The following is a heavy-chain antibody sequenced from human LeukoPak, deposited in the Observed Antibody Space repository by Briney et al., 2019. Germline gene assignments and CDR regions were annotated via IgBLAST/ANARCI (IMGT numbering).Heavy chain of an antibody. CDR1: GFTFSSYG. J-gene: IGHJ4*02. Sequence: TGGSLRLSCAASGFTFSSYGMHWVRQAPGKGLEWVAFIRYDGSNKYYADSVKGRFTISRDNSKNTLYLQMNSLRAEDTAVYYCAKDPVAGSKGGGADFDYWGQGTLVTVSS. CDR2: IRYDGSNK. D-gene: IGHD6-19*01. CDR3: AKDPVAGSKGGGADFDY. V-gene: IGHV3-30*02.